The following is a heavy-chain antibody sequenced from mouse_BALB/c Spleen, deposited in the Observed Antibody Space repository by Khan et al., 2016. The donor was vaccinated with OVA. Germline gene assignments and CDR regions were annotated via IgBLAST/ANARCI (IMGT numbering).Heavy chain of an antibody. V-gene: IGHV2-6-4*01. Sequence: QVQLKASGPGLVAPSQSLSITCTVSGFSLSRYNIHWVRQPPGKGLEWLGMIWGGGGTDYNSTLKSRLTISKDNSKSQVFLKMNSLQTDNTAMYYCARADYRYDGYYAMDYGGQGTSVTVSS. J-gene: IGHJ4*01. CDR3: ARADYRYDGYYAMDY. D-gene: IGHD2-14*01. CDR1: GFSLSRYN. CDR2: IWGGGGT.